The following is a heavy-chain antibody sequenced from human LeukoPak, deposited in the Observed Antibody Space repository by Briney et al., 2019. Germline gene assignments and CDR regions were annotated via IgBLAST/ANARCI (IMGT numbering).Heavy chain of an antibody. Sequence: PGGSLRLSCAASGFTFSSYGMHWVRQAPGKGLEWVAVIWYDGSNKYYADSVKGRFTISRDNSKNTLYLQMNSLRAEDTAVYYCATGRIQLWLTIDYWGQGTLVTVSS. D-gene: IGHD5-18*01. CDR2: IWYDGSNK. J-gene: IGHJ4*02. CDR3: ATGRIQLWLTIDY. CDR1: GFTFSSYG. V-gene: IGHV3-33*01.